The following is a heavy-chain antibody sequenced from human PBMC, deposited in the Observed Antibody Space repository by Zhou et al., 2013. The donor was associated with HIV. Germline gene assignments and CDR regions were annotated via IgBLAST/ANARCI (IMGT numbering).Heavy chain of an antibody. D-gene: IGHD1-26*01. J-gene: IGHJ3*02. V-gene: IGHV1-18*01. CDR3: ASRSAALGMMLRGYPGWEGAFDI. CDR1: GYTFTSYG. Sequence: QVQLVQSGAEVKKPGASVKVSCKASGYTFTSYGISWVRQAPGQGLEWMGWISAYNGNTNYAQKLQGRVTMTTDTSTSTAYMELRSLRSDDTAVYYCASRSAALGMMLRGYPGWEGAFDIWAKGQWSRLF. CDR2: ISAYNGNT.